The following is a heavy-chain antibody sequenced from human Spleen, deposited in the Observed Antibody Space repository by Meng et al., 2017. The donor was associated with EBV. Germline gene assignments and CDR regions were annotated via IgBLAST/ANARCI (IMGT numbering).Heavy chain of an antibody. J-gene: IGHJ5*02. CDR3: ARLEGDGTGSYFVT. CDR2: LYYNGST. Sequence: QVPLPESGPGLVKPSETLSLTCTVSGGSISSSSFYWGWVRQPPGKGLEWIGSLYYNGSTFYSLSLNRRVTISADTSRRQFSLKFNSVTPADTAVYFCARLEGDGTGSYFVTWGQGTLVTVSS. D-gene: IGHD3-10*01. CDR1: GGSISSSSFY. V-gene: IGHV4-39*01.